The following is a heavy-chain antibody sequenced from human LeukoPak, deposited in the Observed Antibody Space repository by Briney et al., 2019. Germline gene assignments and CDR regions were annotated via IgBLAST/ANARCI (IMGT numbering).Heavy chain of an antibody. CDR3: ARLNPHFDWMFDY. V-gene: IGHV4-61*02. CDR1: GGSISSGSYY. CDR2: IYTSGST. J-gene: IGHJ4*02. D-gene: IGHD3-9*01. Sequence: SQTLSLTCTVSGGSISSGSYYWSWIRQPAGKGLEWVGRIYTSGSTNYNPSLKSRVTISVDTSKNQFSLKLSSVTAADTAVYYCARLNPHFDWMFDYWGQGTLVTVSS.